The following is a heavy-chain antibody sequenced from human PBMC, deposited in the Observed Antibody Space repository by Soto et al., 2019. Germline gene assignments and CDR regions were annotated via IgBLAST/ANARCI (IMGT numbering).Heavy chain of an antibody. CDR3: ARHSSSWPIFDY. Sequence: QVQLQESGPGLVKPSETLSLTCTVSGGSIGNSYWSWIRQSPGKGLEWIGYIYYSGSSNYNPSLKSRVSISVVSSKNQFSLKLSSVTAADTAVYYCARHSSSWPIFDYWGQGTLVIVSS. CDR2: IYYSGSS. D-gene: IGHD6-13*01. V-gene: IGHV4-59*08. J-gene: IGHJ4*02. CDR1: GGSIGNSY.